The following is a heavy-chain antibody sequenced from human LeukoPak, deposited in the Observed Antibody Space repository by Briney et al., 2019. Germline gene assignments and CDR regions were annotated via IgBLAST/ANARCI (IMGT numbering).Heavy chain of an antibody. CDR2: INHSGST. CDR3: ARRRDGYNWDYFDY. D-gene: IGHD5-24*01. CDR1: GGSFSGYY. J-gene: IGHJ4*02. Sequence: SETLSLTCAVYGGSFSGYYWSWIRQPPGKGLEWIGEINHSGSTNYNPSLKSRVTISVDTSKNQFSLKLSSVTAADTAVYYCARRRDGYNWDYFDYWGQGTLVTVSS. V-gene: IGHV4-34*01.